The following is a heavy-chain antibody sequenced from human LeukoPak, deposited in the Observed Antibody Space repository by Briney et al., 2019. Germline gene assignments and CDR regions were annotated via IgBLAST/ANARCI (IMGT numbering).Heavy chain of an antibody. CDR3: AKDQGSVYDVSHDY. D-gene: IGHD1-14*01. J-gene: IGHJ4*02. Sequence: GGSLRLSCAASGFTFSSYGMHWVRQAPGKGLEWVAFIRYDGSNKYYADSVKGRFTISRDNSKNTLYLQMNSLRAEDTAVYYCAKDQGSVYDVSHDYWGQGTRVTVSS. V-gene: IGHV3-30*02. CDR2: IRYDGSNK. CDR1: GFTFSSYG.